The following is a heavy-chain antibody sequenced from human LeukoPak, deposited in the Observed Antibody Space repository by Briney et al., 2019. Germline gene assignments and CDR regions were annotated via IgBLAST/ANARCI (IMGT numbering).Heavy chain of an antibody. Sequence: GGSLRLSCTASGFTFSAYAMMWVRQAPGKGPEWVSAIRGGGGSAFYADSVKGRFTISRDNSKYTLFLQMNSLRAEDTVVYYCARDPNGDYIGAFDMWGPGTMVTVSS. J-gene: IGHJ3*02. V-gene: IGHV3-23*01. CDR3: ARDPNGDYIGAFDM. D-gene: IGHD4-17*01. CDR1: GFTFSAYA. CDR2: IRGGGGSA.